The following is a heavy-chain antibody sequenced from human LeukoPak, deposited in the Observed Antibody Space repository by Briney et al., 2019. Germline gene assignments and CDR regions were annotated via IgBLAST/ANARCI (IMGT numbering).Heavy chain of an antibody. CDR2: IYHSGST. Sequence: SETLSLTCTVSGYSISSGYYWGWIRQPPGKGLKWIGSIYHSGSTYYNPSLKSRVTISVDTSKNQFSLKLSSVTAADTAVYYCARDSNYYDSSGYYPINDAFDIWGQGTMVTVSS. CDR3: ARDSNYYDSSGYYPINDAFDI. D-gene: IGHD3-22*01. CDR1: GYSISSGYY. V-gene: IGHV4-38-2*02. J-gene: IGHJ3*02.